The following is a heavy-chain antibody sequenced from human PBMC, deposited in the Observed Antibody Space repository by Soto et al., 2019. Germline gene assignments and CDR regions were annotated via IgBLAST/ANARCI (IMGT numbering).Heavy chain of an antibody. J-gene: IGHJ4*02. D-gene: IGHD3-3*02. CDR2: IYYTGST. Sequence: SETVSLTCTVSGGTVNIDTFYWSWIRQPPGRGLEWIGYIYYTGSTNYNPSLKSRVTISINTSRNQFSLKLTSVTAAETAVYYCAREFSNYQEAHDSWGQGSLVAVS. V-gene: IGHV4-61*01. CDR1: GGTVNIDTFY. CDR3: AREFSNYQEAHDS.